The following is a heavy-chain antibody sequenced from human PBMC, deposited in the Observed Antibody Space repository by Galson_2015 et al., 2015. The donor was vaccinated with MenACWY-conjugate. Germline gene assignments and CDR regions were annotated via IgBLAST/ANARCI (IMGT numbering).Heavy chain of an antibody. Sequence: TLSLTCTVSGGSISSGGYYWSWIRQHPGKGLEWIGYIYYSGSTYYNPSLKSRVTISVDTSKNQFSLKLSSVTAADTAVYYCARVGVLWFGELLNNWFDPWGQGTLVTVSS. J-gene: IGHJ5*02. D-gene: IGHD3-10*01. CDR3: ARVGVLWFGELLNNWFDP. CDR1: GGSISSGGYY. V-gene: IGHV4-31*03. CDR2: IYYSGST.